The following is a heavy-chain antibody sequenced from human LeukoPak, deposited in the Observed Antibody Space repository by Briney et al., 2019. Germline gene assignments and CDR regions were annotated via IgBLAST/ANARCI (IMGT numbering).Heavy chain of an antibody. D-gene: IGHD1-20*01. Sequence: GASVKVSCKASGYTFTGYYMHWVRQAPGQGLEWMGRINPNSGGTNYAQKFQGRVTMTRDTSITTAYMELSSLRSDDTAVYYCAGRITGTTASYYYYYGMDVWGQGTTVTVSS. CDR1: GYTFTGYY. V-gene: IGHV1-2*06. CDR2: INPNSGGT. CDR3: AGRITGTTASYYYYYGMDV. J-gene: IGHJ6*02.